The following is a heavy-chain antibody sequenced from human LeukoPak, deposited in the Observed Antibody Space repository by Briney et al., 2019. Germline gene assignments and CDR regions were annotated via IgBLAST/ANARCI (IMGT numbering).Heavy chain of an antibody. CDR3: AKDRGRGIQLWLFPPPGDAFDI. CDR2: ISGSGGST. D-gene: IGHD5-18*01. V-gene: IGHV3-23*01. J-gene: IGHJ3*02. Sequence: PGGSLRLSCAASGFTFSSYAMSWVRQAPGKGLEWVSAISGSGGSTYYADSVKGRFTISRDNSKNTLYLQMNSLRAEDTAVYYCAKDRGRGIQLWLFPPPGDAFDIWGQGTMVTVSS. CDR1: GFTFSSYA.